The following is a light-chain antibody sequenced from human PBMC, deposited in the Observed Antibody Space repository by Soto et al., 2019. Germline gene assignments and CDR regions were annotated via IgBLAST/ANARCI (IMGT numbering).Light chain of an antibody. CDR2: DNN. J-gene: IGLJ1*01. CDR3: AAWDDSLNGYV. CDR1: SSNIGRNT. V-gene: IGLV1-44*01. Sequence: QSVLTQPPSASGTPGQRVTISCSGSSSNIGRNTVNWYQQLPGTAPKLLIYDNNQWPSGVPDRFSGSKSGTSASLAISGLQSEDEADYYCAAWDDSLNGYVFATGTKVTVL.